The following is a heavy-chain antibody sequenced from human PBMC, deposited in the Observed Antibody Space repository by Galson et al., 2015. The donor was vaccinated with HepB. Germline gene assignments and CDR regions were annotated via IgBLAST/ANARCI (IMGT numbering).Heavy chain of an antibody. Sequence: SVKVSCKASGYIFSNYAMNWVRQAPGQGLEWMGWINTNTGNPTYAQGFTGRFAFSLDTSVITAYLQISSLKAEDNAVYYCARGRYGDYANDAFDIWGQGTMVTVSS. J-gene: IGHJ3*02. V-gene: IGHV7-4-1*02. CDR1: GYIFSNYA. CDR2: INTNTGNP. CDR3: ARGRYGDYANDAFDI. D-gene: IGHD5-12*01.